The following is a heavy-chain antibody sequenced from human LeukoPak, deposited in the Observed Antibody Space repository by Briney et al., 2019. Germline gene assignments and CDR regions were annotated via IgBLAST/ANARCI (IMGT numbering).Heavy chain of an antibody. CDR1: GFTFSTYW. Sequence: PGGSLRLSCAASGFTFSTYWMHWVRQAPGKGLVWVSRIYIDGSSTNYADSVKGRFTISRDNAKNSLYLQMNSLRAEDTAVYYCARGVRGVINDYYYYYYMDVWGKGTTVTVSS. D-gene: IGHD3-10*01. CDR2: IYIDGSST. J-gene: IGHJ6*03. V-gene: IGHV3-74*01. CDR3: ARGVRGVINDYYYYYYMDV.